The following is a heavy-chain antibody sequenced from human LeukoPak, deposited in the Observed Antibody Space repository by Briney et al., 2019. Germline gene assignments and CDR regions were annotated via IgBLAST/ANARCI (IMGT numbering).Heavy chain of an antibody. CDR1: GFSFSIYW. V-gene: IGHV3-7*01. J-gene: IGHJ6*03. D-gene: IGHD2-21*01. CDR3: ARAQGRSYYYYYMDV. Sequence: GGSLRLSCAASGFSFSIYWMIWVRQAPGKGLEWVAHIKEDESEKYYVDSVKGRLTISRDNAKNSLYLQMNSLRAEDTAVYYCARAQGRSYYYYYMDVWGKGTTVTVSS. CDR2: IKEDESEK.